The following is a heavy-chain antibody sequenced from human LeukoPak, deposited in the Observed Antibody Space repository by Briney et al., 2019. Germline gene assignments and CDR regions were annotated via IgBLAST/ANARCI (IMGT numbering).Heavy chain of an antibody. CDR3: ARDHNQYYYGSGVSGGWFDP. CDR2: IYHSGSI. CDR1: GYSISNGYY. J-gene: IGHJ5*02. V-gene: IGHV4-38-2*02. Sequence: SSETLSLTCTVSGYSISNGYYWGWIRQPPGKGLEWIGSIYHSGSIYYNPSLKSRVTISVDTSKNQLSLKLSSVTAADTAVYYCARDHNQYYYGSGVSGGWFDPWGQGTLVTVSS. D-gene: IGHD3-10*01.